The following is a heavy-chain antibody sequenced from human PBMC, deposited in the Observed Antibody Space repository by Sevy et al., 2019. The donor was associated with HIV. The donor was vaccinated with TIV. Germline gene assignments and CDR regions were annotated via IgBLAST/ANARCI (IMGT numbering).Heavy chain of an antibody. J-gene: IGHJ3*02. CDR3: ARSRGWRDAFDI. CDR1: GFTFSRYW. CDR2: IKQDGSDE. V-gene: IGHV3-7*01. Sequence: GGSLRLSCAASGFTFSRYWMTWVRQAPGKGLEWVANIKQDGSDEYYVDSVKGRFTISRDNAKNSLYLQMNSLRGEDTAVYYCARSRGWRDAFDIWGQGTMVTVSS. D-gene: IGHD3-10*01.